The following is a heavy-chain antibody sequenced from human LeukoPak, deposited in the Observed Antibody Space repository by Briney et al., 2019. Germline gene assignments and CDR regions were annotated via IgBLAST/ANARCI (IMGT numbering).Heavy chain of an antibody. D-gene: IGHD2-21*01. V-gene: IGHV3-23*01. J-gene: IGHJ4*02. Sequence: GGSLRLSCAASGFTLSSYAMSWVRQAPGKGLEWVAATSSSDAGTYHADSVRGRFTISRDNSKNTLYLQMNSLRAEDAAVYFCAKAPVTSCRGAYCYPFDSWGQGTLVTVSS. CDR2: TSSSDAGT. CDR1: GFTLSSYA. CDR3: AKAPVTSCRGAYCYPFDS.